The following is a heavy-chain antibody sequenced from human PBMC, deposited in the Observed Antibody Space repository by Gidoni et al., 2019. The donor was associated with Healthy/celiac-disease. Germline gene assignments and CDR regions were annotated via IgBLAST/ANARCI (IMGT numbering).Heavy chain of an antibody. CDR2: ISSRSSYI. V-gene: IGHV3-21*01. D-gene: IGHD5-18*01. J-gene: IGHJ6*03. Sequence: EVQLVESGGGLVKPGGSLRLSCAASGFTFGSYHINCVRPAPGKGLEWVSSISSRSSYINHADSVKGRFTISRDNAKNSLYLQMNSLRAEDTAVYYCARDHVDTAMDTYYYYYYYMDVWGKGTTVTVSS. CDR3: ARDHVDTAMDTYYYYYYYMDV. CDR1: GFTFGSYH.